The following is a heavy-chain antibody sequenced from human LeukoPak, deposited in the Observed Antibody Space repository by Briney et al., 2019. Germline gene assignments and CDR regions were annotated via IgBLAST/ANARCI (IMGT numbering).Heavy chain of an antibody. J-gene: IGHJ3*02. Sequence: GGSLRLSCAASGFIFSNAWMNWVRQAPDKGLEWVAVISYDGSKQYYAGSVKGRFTISRDTSKNTLYLQMNTLRVEDTAVYYCAGIRGSYSAGDAFDIWGQGTTVTVSS. CDR3: AGIRGSYSAGDAFDI. V-gene: IGHV3-30-3*01. D-gene: IGHD1-26*01. CDR1: GFIFSNAW. CDR2: ISYDGSKQ.